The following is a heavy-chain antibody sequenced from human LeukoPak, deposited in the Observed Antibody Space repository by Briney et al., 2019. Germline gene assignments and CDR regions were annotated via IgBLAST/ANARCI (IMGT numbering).Heavy chain of an antibody. V-gene: IGHV3-21*04. CDR2: ISSSSSYI. D-gene: IGHD6-19*01. J-gene: IGHJ4*02. CDR3: AKHPDLSSGWAKFDY. CDR1: GFTFSSYS. Sequence: PGGSLRLSCAASGFTFSSYSMNWVRQAPGKGLEWVSSISSSSSYIYYADSVKGRFTISRDNSKNTLYLHMNSLRAEDTAVYYCAKHPDLSSGWAKFDYWGQGTLVTVSS.